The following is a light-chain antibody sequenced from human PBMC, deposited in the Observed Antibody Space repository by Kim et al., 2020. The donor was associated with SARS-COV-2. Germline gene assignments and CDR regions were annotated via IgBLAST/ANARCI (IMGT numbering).Light chain of an antibody. CDR2: TSE. J-gene: IGLJ1*01. CDR1: TSNIGRNA. V-gene: IGLV1-44*01. Sequence: QSVLTQPPSASGTPGQRVSISCSGSTSNIGRNAVTWYRQLPGTAPKLLVSTSENRRPGGPDRISASKSGTSAPLAISGLQPEDEADYYCASWDDSLNGYVFGTGTKVTVL. CDR3: ASWDDSLNGYV.